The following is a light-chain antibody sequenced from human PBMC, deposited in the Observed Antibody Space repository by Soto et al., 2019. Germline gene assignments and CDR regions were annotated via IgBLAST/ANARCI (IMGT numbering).Light chain of an antibody. J-gene: IGKJ5*01. CDR3: QRYGSSPLIT. Sequence: TQSPSTLSASVGDRVTITCRVSETITSWLAWYQQKPGQAPRLLIYGTSSRATGIPDRFSGSGSGTDFTLTISRLEPEDFAVYFCQRYGSSPLITFGQGTRLGIK. CDR2: GTS. V-gene: IGKV3-20*01. CDR1: ETITSW.